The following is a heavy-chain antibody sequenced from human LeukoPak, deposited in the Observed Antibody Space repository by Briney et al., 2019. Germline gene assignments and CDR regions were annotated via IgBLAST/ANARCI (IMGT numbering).Heavy chain of an antibody. CDR3: ARGEYYYDSSGPQDY. Sequence: PGGSLRLSCAASGFTFSSYAMHWVRQAPGKGLEWVAVISYDGSNKYYADSVKGRFTISRDNSKNTLYLQMNSLRAEDTAVYYCARGEYYYDSSGPQDYWGQGTLVTVSS. D-gene: IGHD3-22*01. CDR1: GFTFSSYA. V-gene: IGHV3-30-3*01. CDR2: ISYDGSNK. J-gene: IGHJ4*02.